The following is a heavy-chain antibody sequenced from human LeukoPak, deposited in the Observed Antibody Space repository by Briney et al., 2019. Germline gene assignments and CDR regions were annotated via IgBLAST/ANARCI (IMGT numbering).Heavy chain of an antibody. V-gene: IGHV4-34*01. J-gene: IGHJ5*02. CDR3: ARGARGSSSWYPDEGKNWFDP. Sequence: SETLSLTCAVYGGSFSGYYWSWIRQPPGKGLEWIGEINHSGSTNYNPSLKSRVTISVDTSKNQFSLKLSSVTAADTAVYYCARGARGSSSWYPDEGKNWFDPWGQGTLVTVSS. D-gene: IGHD6-13*01. CDR2: INHSGST. CDR1: GGSFSGYY.